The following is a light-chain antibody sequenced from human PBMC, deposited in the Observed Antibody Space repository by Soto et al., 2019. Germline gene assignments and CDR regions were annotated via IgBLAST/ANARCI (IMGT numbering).Light chain of an antibody. V-gene: IGKV1-17*01. CDR2: GTS. Sequence: DIQMTQSPSSLFASVGDRVTITCRASQGIRNNLGWYQQKPGKAPKRLIYGTSNLQYGAPSRFSGSGSGTEFTLTITSLQPEDFATYFCQQSHSTPWTFGQGTKVDIK. J-gene: IGKJ1*01. CDR1: QGIRNN. CDR3: QQSHSTPWT.